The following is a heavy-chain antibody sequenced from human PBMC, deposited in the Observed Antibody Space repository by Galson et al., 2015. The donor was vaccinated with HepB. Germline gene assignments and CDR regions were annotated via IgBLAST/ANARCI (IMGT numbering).Heavy chain of an antibody. CDR2: IIPIFGTA. CDR3: ARGVDIVVVVAVHYYYGMDV. D-gene: IGHD2-15*01. CDR1: GYTFTSYA. Sequence: SVKVSCKASGYTFTSYAISWVRQAPGQGLEWMGGIIPIFGTANYAQKFQGRVTITADESTSTAYMELSSLRSEDTAVYYCARGVDIVVVVAVHYYYGMDVWDQGTTVTVSS. J-gene: IGHJ6*02. V-gene: IGHV1-69*13.